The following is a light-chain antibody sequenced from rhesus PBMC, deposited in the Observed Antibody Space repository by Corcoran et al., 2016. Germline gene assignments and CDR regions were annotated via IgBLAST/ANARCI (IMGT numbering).Light chain of an antibody. CDR3: LQHNSYPWT. Sequence: DIQMTQSPSSLSASVGDTVTITCRPSQGISGFLNWFQQKPGTAPKLLIYAASSLESWVPPRFSGSGSGTDFTLTISSLQPEDFAVYYCLQHNSYPWTFGQGTKVEIK. V-gene: IGKV1-28*03. CDR2: AAS. J-gene: IGKJ1*01. CDR1: QGISGF.